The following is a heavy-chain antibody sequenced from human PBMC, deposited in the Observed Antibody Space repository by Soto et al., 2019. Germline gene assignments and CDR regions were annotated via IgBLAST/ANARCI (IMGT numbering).Heavy chain of an antibody. CDR3: ARQHSSSPNYYGMDV. D-gene: IGHD6-13*01. J-gene: IGHJ6*02. V-gene: IGHV5-10-1*01. CDR2: IDPSDSYT. Sequence: GESLKISCKGSGYSFTSYWISWVRQMPGKGLERMGRIDPSDSYTNYSPSFQGHVTISADKSISTAYLQWSSLKASDTAMYYCARQHSSSPNYYGMDVWGQGTTVTVSS. CDR1: GYSFTSYW.